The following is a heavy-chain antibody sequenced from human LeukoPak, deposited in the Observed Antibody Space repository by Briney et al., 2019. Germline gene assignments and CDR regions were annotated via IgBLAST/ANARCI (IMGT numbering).Heavy chain of an antibody. D-gene: IGHD3-22*01. J-gene: IGHJ4*02. CDR1: GGSISSHY. CDR2: IYYSGST. V-gene: IGHV4-59*11. Sequence: SETLSLTCTVSGGSISSHYWSWIRQPPGKGLEWIGYIYYSGSTNYNPSLKSRVTISVDTSKNQFSLKLSSVTAADTAMYYCARSSSGYYFDYWGQGTLVTVSS. CDR3: ARSSSGYYFDY.